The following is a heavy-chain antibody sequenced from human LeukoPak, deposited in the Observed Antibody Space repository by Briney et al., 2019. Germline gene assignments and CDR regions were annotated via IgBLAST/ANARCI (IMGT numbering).Heavy chain of an antibody. V-gene: IGHV3-23*01. J-gene: IGHJ2*01. CDR1: GFTFSSYA. CDR3: ARFYDFRHFDV. Sequence: GGSLRLSCAASGFTFSSYAMSWVRQAPGKGLEWVSTISGSGGNTYYADSVKGRFTISRDNTKNSLYLQMNSLRTEDTAVYYCARFYDFRHFDVWGRGTLVAVSS. D-gene: IGHD3-3*01. CDR2: ISGSGGNT.